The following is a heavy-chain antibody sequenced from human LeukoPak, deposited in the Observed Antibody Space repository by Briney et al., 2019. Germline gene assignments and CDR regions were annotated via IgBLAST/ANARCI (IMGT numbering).Heavy chain of an antibody. Sequence: GGSLRLSCAASGFTFNTFGIHWVRQAPGKGLDWVAVISYDGNKEYYADSVKGRFTISRDNSKNTLYLQMNSLRAEDTAIYYCAIFQISTSWPEYFQHWGQGTLVTVSS. J-gene: IGHJ1*01. D-gene: IGHD6-13*01. V-gene: IGHV3-30*03. CDR2: ISYDGNKE. CDR3: AIFQISTSWPEYFQH. CDR1: GFTFNTFG.